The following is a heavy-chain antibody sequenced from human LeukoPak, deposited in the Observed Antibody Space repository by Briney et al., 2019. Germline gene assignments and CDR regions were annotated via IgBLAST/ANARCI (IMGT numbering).Heavy chain of an antibody. D-gene: IGHD3-22*01. CDR3: ARGSGYLLDRDY. J-gene: IGHJ4*02. Sequence: PSQTLSLTCTFSGGSISSGSYYWSWIRQPAGKGLEWIGRIYTSGSTNYNPSLKSRVTISVDTSKNQFSLKLSSVTAADTAVHYCARGSGYLLDRDYWGQGTLVTVSS. CDR1: GGSISSGSYY. CDR2: IYTSGST. V-gene: IGHV4-61*02.